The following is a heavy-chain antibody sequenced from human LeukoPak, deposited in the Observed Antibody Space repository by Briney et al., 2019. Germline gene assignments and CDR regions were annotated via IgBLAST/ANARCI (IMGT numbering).Heavy chain of an antibody. V-gene: IGHV3-9*01. CDR1: RFTFDDYA. CDR2: ISWNSGSI. Sequence: GRSLRLSCAASRFTFDDYAMHWVRHAPGKGLEWVSGISWNSGSIGYADSVKGRFTISRDNAKNSLYLQMNSLRAEDTALYYCAKSYDSLRPGAFDIWGQGTMVTVSS. D-gene: IGHD5-18*01. CDR3: AKSYDSLRPGAFDI. J-gene: IGHJ3*02.